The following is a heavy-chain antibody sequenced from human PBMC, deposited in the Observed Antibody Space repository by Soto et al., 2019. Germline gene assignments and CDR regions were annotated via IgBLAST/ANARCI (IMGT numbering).Heavy chain of an antibody. CDR1: GFTVSSNY. D-gene: IGHD6-19*01. CDR3: ASRGYSSGWYYSGY. Sequence: GGSLRLSCAASGFTVSSNYMSWVRQAPGKGLEWVSVIYSGGSTYYADSVKGRFTISRDNSKNTLYLQMNSLRAEDTAVYYCASRGYSSGWYYSGYWGQGTLVTVSS. CDR2: IYSGGST. V-gene: IGHV3-66*01. J-gene: IGHJ4*02.